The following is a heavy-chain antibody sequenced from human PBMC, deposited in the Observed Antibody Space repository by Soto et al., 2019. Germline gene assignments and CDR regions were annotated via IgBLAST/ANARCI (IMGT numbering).Heavy chain of an antibody. CDR1: GGSISSSSYY. CDR3: ARRGLELDYYYGMDV. V-gene: IGHV4-39*01. J-gene: IGHJ6*02. Sequence: SETLSLTCTVSGGSISSSSYYWGWIRQPPGKGLEWIGSIYYSGSTYYNPSLKSRVTISVDTSKKQFSLKLSSVTAADTAVYYCARRGLELDYYYGMDVWGQGTTVTVSS. CDR2: IYYSGST. D-gene: IGHD3-3*01.